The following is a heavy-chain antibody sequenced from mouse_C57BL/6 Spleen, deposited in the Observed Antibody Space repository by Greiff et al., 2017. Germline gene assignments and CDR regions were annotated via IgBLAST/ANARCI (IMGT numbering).Heavy chain of an antibody. CDR2: IHPNSGST. D-gene: IGHD3-1*01. Sequence: QVQLKQPGAELVKPGASVKLSCKASGYTFTSYWMHWVKQRPGQGLEWIGMIHPNSGSTNYNEKFKSKATLTVDKASSTAYMQLSSLTSEDSAVYYCARGDLGYYFDYWGQGTTLTVSS. CDR3: ARGDLGYYFDY. CDR1: GYTFTSYW. J-gene: IGHJ2*01. V-gene: IGHV1-64*01.